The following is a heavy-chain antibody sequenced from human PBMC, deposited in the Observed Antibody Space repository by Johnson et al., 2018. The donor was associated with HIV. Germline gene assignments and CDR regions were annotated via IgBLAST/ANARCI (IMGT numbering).Heavy chain of an antibody. Sequence: VQLVESGGGLVKPGGSLRLFCAASGFIVSSNYMRWVRQATGKGLEWVSPIGTAGDPHYPGSVKGRSTISRENAKNSLYLQMNSLRAGDTAVYYCARASVSSPRYSSSSDDAFDIWGQGTMVTVSS. V-gene: IGHV3-13*05. CDR1: GFIVSSNY. J-gene: IGHJ3*02. CDR2: IGTAGDP. CDR3: ARASVSSPRYSSSSDDAFDI. D-gene: IGHD6-6*01.